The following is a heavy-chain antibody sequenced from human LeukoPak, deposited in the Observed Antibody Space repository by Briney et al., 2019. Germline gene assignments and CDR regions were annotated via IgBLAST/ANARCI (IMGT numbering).Heavy chain of an antibody. J-gene: IGHJ4*02. D-gene: IGHD2-15*01. Sequence: PGGSLRLSCTASRFTLSRFAMHWVRQAPGKGLEWLGHMSDDGSEKHYVDSVRGRFTISRDPSKNTLYLEMTSLRTEDTAVYYCAREADSGYYRTVDYWGQGTMVTVS. CDR2: MSDDGSEK. CDR3: AREADSGYYRTVDY. V-gene: IGHV3-30-3*01. CDR1: RFTLSRFA.